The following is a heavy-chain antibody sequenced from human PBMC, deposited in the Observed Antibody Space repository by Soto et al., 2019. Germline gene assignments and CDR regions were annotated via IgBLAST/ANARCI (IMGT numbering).Heavy chain of an antibody. CDR2: IKQDGSEK. CDR1: GFTFSSYW. V-gene: IGHV3-7*01. Sequence: PGGSLRLSCAASGFTFSSYWMSWVRQAPGKWLEWVANIKQDGSEKYYVDSVKGRFTISRDNAKNSLYLQMNSLRAEDTAVYYCARIAGSGWFYYYYYMDVWGKGTTVTVSS. J-gene: IGHJ6*03. CDR3: ARIAGSGWFYYYYYMDV. D-gene: IGHD6-19*01.